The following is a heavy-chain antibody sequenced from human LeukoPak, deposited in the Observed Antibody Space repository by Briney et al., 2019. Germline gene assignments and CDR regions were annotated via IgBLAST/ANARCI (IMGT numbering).Heavy chain of an antibody. CDR2: IYYGGST. D-gene: IGHD3-16*01. J-gene: IGHJ5*02. Sequence: SETLSLTCTVSGGSISSYYWSWIRQPPGKGLEWIGYIYYGGSTNYNPSLKSRVTISVDTSKNQFSLHLTSVTAADTAVYYCARFTPQGYGWGGYNRFDPWGQGTLVTVSS. V-gene: IGHV4-59*01. CDR1: GGSISSYY. CDR3: ARFTPQGYGWGGYNRFDP.